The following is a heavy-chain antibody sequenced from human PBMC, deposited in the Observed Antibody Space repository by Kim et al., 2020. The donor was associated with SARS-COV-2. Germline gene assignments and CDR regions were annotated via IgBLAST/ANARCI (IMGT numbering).Heavy chain of an antibody. CDR1: GYTFTSYY. CDR3: ARDGEHTYYSGYDKGVLY. J-gene: IGHJ4*02. D-gene: IGHD5-12*01. Sequence: ASVKVSCKASGYTFTSYYMHWVRQAPGQGLEWMGIINPSGGSTSYAQKFQGRVTMTRDTSTSTVYMELSSLRSEDTAVYYCARDGEHTYYSGYDKGVLYWGQGTLVTVSS. V-gene: IGHV1-46*01. CDR2: INPSGGST.